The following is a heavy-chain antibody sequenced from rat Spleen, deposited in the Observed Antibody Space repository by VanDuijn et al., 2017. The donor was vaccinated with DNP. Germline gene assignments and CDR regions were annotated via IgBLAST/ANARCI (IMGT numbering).Heavy chain of an antibody. V-gene: IGHV5-20*01. CDR3: TIYYNTGDNWFAY. Sequence: EVQLVESGGGFVQPGRSLKLSCAASGFSFSDYYMAWVRQAPTKGLQWVAYIRYDGGSTYYGDSVKGRFTMSRDNAKNTLYLQMNSLRSEDTATYYCTIYYNTGDNWFAYWGQGTLVTVSS. CDR1: GFSFSDYY. D-gene: IGHD1-1*01. J-gene: IGHJ3*01. CDR2: IRYDGGST.